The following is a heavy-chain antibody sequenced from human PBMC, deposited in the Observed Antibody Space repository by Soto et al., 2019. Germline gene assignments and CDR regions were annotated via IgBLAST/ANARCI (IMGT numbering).Heavy chain of an antibody. CDR2: ISGSGGST. CDR1: GFTFSSYA. J-gene: IGHJ6*02. V-gene: IGHV3-23*01. Sequence: EVQLLESGGGLVQPGGSLRLSCAASGFTFSSYAMSWVRQAPGKGLEWVSAISGSGGSTYYADSVKGRFTISRDNSKSTLYLQMNSLRAEDTAVYYCAKDVVGLRVSYGMDVWGQGTTVTVSS. D-gene: IGHD4-17*01. CDR3: AKDVVGLRVSYGMDV.